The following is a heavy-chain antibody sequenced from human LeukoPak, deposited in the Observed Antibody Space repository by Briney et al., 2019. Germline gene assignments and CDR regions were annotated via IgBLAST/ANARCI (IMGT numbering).Heavy chain of an antibody. J-gene: IGHJ4*02. CDR3: ARDRVQIWSYVGTFDS. V-gene: IGHV3-30-3*01. Sequence: GGSLRLSCATSGFTLTSYTMHWVRQAPGKGLEWVAVVSYDGTKISYADSVKGRFTMSRDISKNTLYLQMNSLKPEDSALYCCARDRVQIWSYVGTFDSWGQGTLVTVSS. CDR1: GFTLTSYT. CDR2: VSYDGTKI. D-gene: IGHD5-18*01.